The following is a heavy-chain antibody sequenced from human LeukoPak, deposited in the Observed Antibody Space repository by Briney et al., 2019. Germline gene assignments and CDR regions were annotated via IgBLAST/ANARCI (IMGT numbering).Heavy chain of an antibody. CDR2: IYYSGST. CDR1: GGSISSGGYY. V-gene: IGHV4-31*03. CDR3: ARSPDSSGYLDY. Sequence: PSETLSLTCTVSGGSISSGGYYWSWIRQHPGKGLEWIGYIYYSGSTYYNPSPKSRVTMSVDTSKNQFSLKLSSVTAADTAVYYCARSPDSSGYLDYWGQGTLVTVSS. D-gene: IGHD3-22*01. J-gene: IGHJ4*02.